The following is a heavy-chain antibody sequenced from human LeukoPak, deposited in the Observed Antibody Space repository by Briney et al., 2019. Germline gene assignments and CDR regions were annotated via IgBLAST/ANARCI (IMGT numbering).Heavy chain of an antibody. D-gene: IGHD1-26*01. Sequence: SVKVSCKASGGTFSSYAISWVRPAPGQGLEWMGRIIPILGIANYAQKFQGRVTITADKSTSTAYMELSSLRSEDTAVYYCARDPDQWELPHFDYWGQGALVTVSS. CDR2: IIPILGIA. CDR1: GGTFSSYA. V-gene: IGHV1-69*04. CDR3: ARDPDQWELPHFDY. J-gene: IGHJ4*02.